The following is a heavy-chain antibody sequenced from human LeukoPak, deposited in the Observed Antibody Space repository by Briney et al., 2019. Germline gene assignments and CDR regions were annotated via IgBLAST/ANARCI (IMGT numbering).Heavy chain of an antibody. D-gene: IGHD6-19*01. CDR1: GGSFSGYY. CDR2: INHSGST. V-gene: IGHV4-34*01. J-gene: IGHJ4*02. CDR3: ASSLAKRIAVAGTPAY. Sequence: SETLSLTCAVYGGSFSGYYWSWIRQPPGKGLEWIGEINHSGSTNYNPSLKSRVTISVDTSKNQFSLKLGSVTAADTAVYYCASSLAKRIAVAGTPAYWGQGTLVTVSS.